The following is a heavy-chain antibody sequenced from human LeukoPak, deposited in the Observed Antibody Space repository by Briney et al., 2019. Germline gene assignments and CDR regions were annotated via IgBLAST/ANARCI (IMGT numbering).Heavy chain of an antibody. V-gene: IGHV3-21*01. D-gene: IGHD7-27*01. CDR2: ISSSSTYI. J-gene: IGHJ3*01. CDR3: ASDPPWGNDAFDV. Sequence: GGSLRLSCAASGFSFSSYSMNWVRQAPGKGLEWVSSISSSSTYIYYADSLKGRFTISRDNAKNSLFLHMNSLRAEDTAVYYCASDPPWGNDAFDVWGQGSLVTVSS. CDR1: GFSFSSYS.